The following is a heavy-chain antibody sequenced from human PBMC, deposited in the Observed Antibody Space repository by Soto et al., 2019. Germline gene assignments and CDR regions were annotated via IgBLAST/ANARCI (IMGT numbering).Heavy chain of an antibody. J-gene: IGHJ4*02. D-gene: IGHD3-10*01. CDR2: ISAYNGNT. V-gene: IGHV1-18*01. CDR3: ARGSRRGITMVRGVTLFDY. CDR1: GYTFTSYG. Sequence: ASVKVSCKASGYTFTSYGISWVRQAPGQGLEWMGWISAYNGNTNYAQKLQGRVTMTTDTSTSTAYMELRSLRSDDTAVYYCARGSRRGITMVRGVTLFDYWGQGTLVTVSS.